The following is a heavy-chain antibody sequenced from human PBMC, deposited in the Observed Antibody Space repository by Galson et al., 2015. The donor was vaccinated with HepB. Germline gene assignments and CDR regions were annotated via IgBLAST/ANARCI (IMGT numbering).Heavy chain of an antibody. CDR2: ISYDGSTK. Sequence: LSCAASGFTFSDYAIHWVRQAPGKGLEWVSVISYDGSTKYYADSVKARFTINRDNSKNTLYLQMNSLRAEDTAVNYCGKDFGRVTAFYLYYYGMDVWGQGTTVTVSS. J-gene: IGHJ6*02. CDR1: GFTFSDYA. V-gene: IGHV3-30*18. CDR3: GKDFGRVTAFYLYYYGMDV. D-gene: IGHD4-11*01.